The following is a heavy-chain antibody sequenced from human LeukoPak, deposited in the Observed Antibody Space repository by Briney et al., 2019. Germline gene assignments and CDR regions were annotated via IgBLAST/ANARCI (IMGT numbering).Heavy chain of an antibody. V-gene: IGHV1-18*01. D-gene: IGHD3-10*01. J-gene: IGHJ4*02. CDR2: ISAYNGNT. CDR3: AREASPKDYCYGSGSCGLDY. CDR1: GYTFTNYG. Sequence: ASVKVSCKASGYTFTNYGISWVRQAPGQGLEWMGWISAYNGNTNYAQKLQGRVTMTTDTSTSTAYMELRSLRSDDTAVYYCAREASPKDYCYGSGSCGLDYWGQGTLVTVSS.